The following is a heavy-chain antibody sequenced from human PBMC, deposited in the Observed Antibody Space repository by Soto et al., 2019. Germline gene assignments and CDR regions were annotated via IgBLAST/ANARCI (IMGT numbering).Heavy chain of an antibody. D-gene: IGHD3-9*01. CDR2: INPNSGGT. Sequence: GASVKVSCKASGYTFTGYYMHWVRQAPGQGLEWMGWINPNSGGTNYAQKFQGWVTMTRDTSISTAYMELSRLRSDDTAVYYCARGYDILTGYYGFQYYYYYMDVWGKGTTATVSS. CDR1: GYTFTGYY. J-gene: IGHJ6*03. CDR3: ARGYDILTGYYGFQYYYYYMDV. V-gene: IGHV1-2*04.